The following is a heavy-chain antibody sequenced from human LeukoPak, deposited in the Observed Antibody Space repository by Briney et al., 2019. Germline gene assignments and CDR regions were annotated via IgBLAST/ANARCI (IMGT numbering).Heavy chain of an antibody. V-gene: IGHV3-30-3*01. CDR2: ISYDGSNK. CDR3: ARDYSSSSIPYYYYYYGMDV. D-gene: IGHD6-6*01. J-gene: IGHJ6*02. Sequence: GGSLRLSCAASGFTFSSYAMHWVRQAPGKGLEWVAVISYDGSNKYYADSVKGRFTISRDNSKNTLYLQMNSLRAEDTAVYYCARDYSSSSIPYYYYYYGMDVWGQGTTVTVS. CDR1: GFTFSSYA.